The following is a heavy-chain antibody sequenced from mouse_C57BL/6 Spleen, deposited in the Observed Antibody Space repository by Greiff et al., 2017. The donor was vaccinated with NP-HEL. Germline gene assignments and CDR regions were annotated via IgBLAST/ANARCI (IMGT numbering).Heavy chain of an antibody. Sequence: EVQRVESGGGLVKPGGSLKLSCAASGFTFSDYGLHWVRQAPEKGLEWVAYISSGSSTIYYADTVKGRFTISRDNAKNTLFLQMTSLRSEDTAMYYCARMNDGYYVWFAYWGQGTLVTVSA. CDR3: ARMNDGYYVWFAY. D-gene: IGHD2-3*01. J-gene: IGHJ3*01. V-gene: IGHV5-17*01. CDR2: ISSGSSTI. CDR1: GFTFSDYG.